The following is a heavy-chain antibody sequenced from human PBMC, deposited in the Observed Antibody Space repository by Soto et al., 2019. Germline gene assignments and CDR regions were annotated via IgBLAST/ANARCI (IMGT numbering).Heavy chain of an antibody. CDR3: ARGVRDILVRGGVMDV. D-gene: IGHD3-10*01. CDR2: ISTNAGNT. Sequence: QVQLVQSGVEVKKPGASVTVSCKASGYTFTNFGISWVRQAPGQGLEWMGWISTNAGNTKYAQKFQGRVSMTTDTSSNTAYMELRSLRSDDTAVYYCARGVRDILVRGGVMDVWGQGTKVTVAS. V-gene: IGHV1-18*04. J-gene: IGHJ6*02. CDR1: GYTFTNFG.